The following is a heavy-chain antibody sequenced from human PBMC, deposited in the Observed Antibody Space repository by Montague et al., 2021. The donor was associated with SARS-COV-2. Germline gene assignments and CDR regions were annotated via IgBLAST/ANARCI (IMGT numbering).Heavy chain of an antibody. CDR2: ITHTGNR. D-gene: IGHD5-24*01. V-gene: IGHV4-34*01. J-gene: IGHJ6*02. Sequence: SETLSLTCAVYGGSSTNYFWTWIRQTPAKGLEWIGEITHTGNRDFNPSLKSRVILSVDKSKSQFSLKLTSMTAADTGVYYCARGTGQQLVFSYVYYGMDIWGQGTTVSVSS. CDR3: ARGTGQQLVFSYVYYGMDI. CDR1: GGSSTNYF.